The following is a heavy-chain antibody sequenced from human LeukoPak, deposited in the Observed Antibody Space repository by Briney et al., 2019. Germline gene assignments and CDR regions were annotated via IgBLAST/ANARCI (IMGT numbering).Heavy chain of an antibody. CDR3: ARGPPRGKYYYMDV. CDR1: GFTFSSYS. CDR2: IGTASDT. V-gene: IGHV3-13*01. Sequence: GGSLRLSCAASGFTFSSYSMNWVRQPTGQGLEWVSTIGTASDTYYPGSVEGRFTLSRDNAKNSLYLQMNSLTAGDTAVYYCARGPPRGKYYYMDVWGKGTTVTVSS. D-gene: IGHD1-1*01. J-gene: IGHJ6*03.